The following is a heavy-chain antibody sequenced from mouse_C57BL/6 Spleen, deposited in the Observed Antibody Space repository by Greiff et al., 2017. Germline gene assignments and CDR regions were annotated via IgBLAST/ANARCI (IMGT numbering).Heavy chain of an antibody. CDR2: INPSNGGT. V-gene: IGHV1-53*01. CDR1: GYTFTSYW. J-gene: IGHJ1*03. CDR3: ARGGSYYGNWYFDV. Sequence: QVQLQQPGTELVKPGASVKLSCKASGYTFTSYWMHWVKQRPGQGLEWIGNINPSNGGTNYNEKFKSKATLTVDKSSSTDYMQLSSLTSEDSAVYYCARGGSYYGNWYFDVWGTGTTVTVSS. D-gene: IGHD2-10*01.